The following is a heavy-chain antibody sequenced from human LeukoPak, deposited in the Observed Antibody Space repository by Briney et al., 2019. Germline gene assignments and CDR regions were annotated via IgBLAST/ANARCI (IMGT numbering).Heavy chain of an antibody. CDR3: AKASGSGYGSDYFAY. CDR2: ISDERSYT. J-gene: IGHJ4*02. V-gene: IGHV3-23*01. D-gene: IGHD3-10*01. Sequence: GGSLRLSCAASGFTFRSNAMTWVREAPGQGLEYVSIISDERSYTHYADCVKGRFTISRDNSKNTLYLHMTSLRAEDTAVYFCAKASGSGYGSDYFAYGGQGTLVTVS. CDR1: GFTFRSNA.